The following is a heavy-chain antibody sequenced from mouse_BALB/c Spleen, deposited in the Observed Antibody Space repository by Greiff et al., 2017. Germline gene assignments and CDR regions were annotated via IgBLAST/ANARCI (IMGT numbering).Heavy chain of an antibody. Sequence: EVKLQESGPGLVKPSQSLSLTCTVTGYSITSDYAWNWIRQFPGNKLEWMGYISYSGSTSYNPSLKSRISITRDTSKNQFFLQLNSVTTEDTATYYCARSGVGRCDYFDYWGQGTTLTVSS. CDR2: ISYSGST. V-gene: IGHV3-2*02. J-gene: IGHJ2*01. D-gene: IGHD4-1*01. CDR1: GYSITSDYA. CDR3: ARSGVGRCDYFDY.